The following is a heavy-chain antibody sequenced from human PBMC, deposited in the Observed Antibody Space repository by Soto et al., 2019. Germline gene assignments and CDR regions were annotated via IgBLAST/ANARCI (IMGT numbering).Heavy chain of an antibody. CDR2: INPKSGGT. Sequence: ASVKVSCKASGYSFTDYHIHWVRQAPGQGLEWLGRINPKSGGTSTAQKFQGWVTMTRDRSISTVYMELTRLRSGDTAVYFCARGHSTDCSNGVCSFFYNHEMDVWGQGTTVTVSS. CDR1: GYSFTDYH. CDR3: ARGHSTDCSNGVCSFFYNHEMDV. D-gene: IGHD2-8*01. J-gene: IGHJ6*02. V-gene: IGHV1-2*04.